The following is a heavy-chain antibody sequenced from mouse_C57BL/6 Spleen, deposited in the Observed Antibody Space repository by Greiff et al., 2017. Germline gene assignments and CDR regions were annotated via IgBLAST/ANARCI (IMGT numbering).Heavy chain of an antibody. J-gene: IGHJ3*01. CDR1: GYTFTSYT. Sequence: QVQLQQSGAELARPGASVKMSCKASGYTFTSYTMHWVKQRPGQGLEWIGYINPSSGYTKYNQKFKDKATLTADKSSSTAYMQLSSLTSEDSAVYYCARGRYDGYYVLAYWGQGTLVTVSA. CDR2: INPSSGYT. CDR3: ARGRYDGYYVLAY. V-gene: IGHV1-4*01. D-gene: IGHD2-3*01.